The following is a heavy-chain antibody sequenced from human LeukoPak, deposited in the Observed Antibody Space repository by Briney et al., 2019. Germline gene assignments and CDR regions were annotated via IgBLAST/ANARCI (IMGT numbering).Heavy chain of an antibody. D-gene: IGHD6-19*01. CDR3: ARDLWSSGWYGRGGFDY. CDR1: GFTFSSYW. J-gene: IGHJ4*02. CDR2: IKQDGSEK. V-gene: IGHV3-7*01. Sequence: GGSLRLSCAASGFTFSSYWMSWVRQAPGKGLEWVANIKQDGSEKYYVDSVKGRFTIPRDNAKNSLYLQMNSLRAEDTAVYYCARDLWSSGWYGRGGFDYWGQGTLVTVSS.